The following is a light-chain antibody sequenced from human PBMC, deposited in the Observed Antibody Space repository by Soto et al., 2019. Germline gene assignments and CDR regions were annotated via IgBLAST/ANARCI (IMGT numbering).Light chain of an antibody. CDR1: SGSIASNY. Sequence: NFLLTQPHSVSESPGKTVTISCTRSSGSIASNYVQWYQQRPGSAPTTVIYEDNQRPSGVPDRFSGSIDSSSNSASLTISGLKTEDEADYYCQSYDSSPSYVVFGGGTKLTVL. J-gene: IGLJ2*01. CDR3: QSYDSSPSYVV. V-gene: IGLV6-57*04. CDR2: EDN.